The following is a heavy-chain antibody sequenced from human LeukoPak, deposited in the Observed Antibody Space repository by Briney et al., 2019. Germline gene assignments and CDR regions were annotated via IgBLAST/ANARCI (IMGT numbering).Heavy chain of an antibody. J-gene: IGHJ4*02. CDR3: ARALYYYDSSGYYYFDY. CDR2: ISSSSSYI. Sequence: GGSLRLSCAASGFTFSSYSMNWVRQAPGKGLEWVSSISSSSSYIYYADSVKGRFTISRDNAKNSLYLQMNSLRAEDTAVHYCARALYYYDSSGYYYFDYWGQGTLVTVSS. D-gene: IGHD3-22*01. CDR1: GFTFSSYS. V-gene: IGHV3-21*01.